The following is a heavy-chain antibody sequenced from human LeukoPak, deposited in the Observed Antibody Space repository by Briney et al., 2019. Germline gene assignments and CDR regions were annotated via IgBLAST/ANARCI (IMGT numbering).Heavy chain of an antibody. D-gene: IGHD3-22*01. J-gene: IGHJ4*02. CDR1: GGTFNNYA. V-gene: IGHV1-69*01. CDR3: AKTLYDTSGYYYAGFDY. CDR2: IIPIFGSS. Sequence: SVKVSCKASGGTFNNYAINWVRQAPGQGLEWMGGIIPIFGSSNYAQKFQGRVMITADESTTTAYMELSSLRAEDTAVYYCAKTLYDTSGYYYAGFDYWGQGTRVTVSS.